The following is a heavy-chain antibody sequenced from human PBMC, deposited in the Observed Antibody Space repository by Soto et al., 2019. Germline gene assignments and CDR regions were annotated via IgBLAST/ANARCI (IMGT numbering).Heavy chain of an antibody. CDR1: GGTFSSYT. J-gene: IGHJ5*02. V-gene: IGHV1-69*02. Sequence: QVQLVQSGAEVKKPGSSVKVSCKASGGTFSSYTISWVRQAPGQGLEWMGRIIPILGIANYAQKFQGRVTITEXXAXSRXYVELSSLRSEDTAVYYCASQVRTPYSSRWGWFDPWGQGTLVTVSS. D-gene: IGHD6-13*01. CDR2: IIPILGIA. CDR3: ASQVRTPYSSRWGWFDP.